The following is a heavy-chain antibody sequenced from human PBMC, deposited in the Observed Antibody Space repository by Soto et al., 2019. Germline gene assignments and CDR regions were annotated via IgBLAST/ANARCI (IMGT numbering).Heavy chain of an antibody. CDR3: ARYRREATIRVHWFYP. CDR2: ISSDESNK. D-gene: IGHD5-12*01. J-gene: IGHJ5*02. Sequence: GGSLRLSCAASGFTFSSYAMHWVRQAPGKGLEWVAVISSDESNKYYAASVKGRFTITSDNSKNTMYLKMNSLRAEDTAVYYCARYRREATIRVHWFYPWGQGTLVTVSS. CDR1: GFTFSSYA. V-gene: IGHV3-30-3*01.